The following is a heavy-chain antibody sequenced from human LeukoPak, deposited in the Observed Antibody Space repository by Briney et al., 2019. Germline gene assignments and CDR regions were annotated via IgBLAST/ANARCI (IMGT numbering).Heavy chain of an antibody. J-gene: IGHJ1*01. CDR3: AKQTKATGYYYYSKCYIEYFQH. V-gene: IGHV5-51*01. CDR2: IYPGDSDT. CDR1: GYSFTSYW. D-gene: IGHD3-22*01. Sequence: GESLKISCKGSGYSFTSYWIGWVRQMPGKGLEWMGIIYPGDSDTRYSPSFQGQVTISADKSISTAYLQWSSLKASDTAMYYCAKQTKATGYYYYSKCYIEYFQHWGQGTLVT.